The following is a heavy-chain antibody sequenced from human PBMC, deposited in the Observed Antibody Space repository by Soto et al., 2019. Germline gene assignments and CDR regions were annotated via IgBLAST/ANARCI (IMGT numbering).Heavy chain of an antibody. CDR2: IIPIFGTA. CDR3: AANIVDKIRWLEH. D-gene: IGHD5-12*01. J-gene: IGHJ5*02. Sequence: SVKVSCKASGGTFSSYGISWVRQAPGQGLEWMGGIIPIFGTANYAQKFQGRVTITADESTSTAYMELSSLRSEDTAVYYCAANIVDKIRWLEHWGQGTMVTVSS. CDR1: GGTFSSYG. V-gene: IGHV1-69*13.